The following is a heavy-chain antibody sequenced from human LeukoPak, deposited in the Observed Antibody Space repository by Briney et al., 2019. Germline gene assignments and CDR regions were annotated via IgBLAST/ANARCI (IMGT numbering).Heavy chain of an antibody. CDR2: ISSGSSFI. D-gene: IGHD3-16*01. Sequence: GGSLRLSCAASGFTFSYYSMNWVRQAPGKGLEWVSSISSGSSFIYYADSVKGRFTIARDNAKNSLYLQMNSLRPEDTAIYYCVRDQGGERWFDPWGQGTLVTVSS. J-gene: IGHJ5*02. V-gene: IGHV3-21*01. CDR1: GFTFSYYS. CDR3: VRDQGGERWFDP.